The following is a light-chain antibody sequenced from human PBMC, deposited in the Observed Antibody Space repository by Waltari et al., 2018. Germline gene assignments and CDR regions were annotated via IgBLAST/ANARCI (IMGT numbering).Light chain of an antibody. CDR2: GVS. Sequence: QSALTQPASVSGSPGQAITISCTGTSTNVGGYHLVSWYRQYPGKAPELMIFGVSERPSGISNRLSGSKSGNTATLTISGLQAEDEADYYCLSYSGRSDYVFGTGTRV. CDR1: STNVGGYHL. CDR3: LSYSGRSDYV. V-gene: IGLV2-23*02. J-gene: IGLJ1*01.